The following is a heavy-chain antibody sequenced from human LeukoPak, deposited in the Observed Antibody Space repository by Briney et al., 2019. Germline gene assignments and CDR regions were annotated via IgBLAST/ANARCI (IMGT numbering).Heavy chain of an antibody. Sequence: GGSLRLSCAASGFTFSSYSMNWVRQAPGKGLEWVSSISSSSSYIYYADSVKGRFTISRDNAKNSLYLQMNSLRAEDTAVYYCAGDLVVAADYYYYGMDVWGQGTTVTVSS. D-gene: IGHD5-12*01. V-gene: IGHV3-21*01. J-gene: IGHJ6*02. CDR3: AGDLVVAADYYYYGMDV. CDR2: ISSSSSYI. CDR1: GFTFSSYS.